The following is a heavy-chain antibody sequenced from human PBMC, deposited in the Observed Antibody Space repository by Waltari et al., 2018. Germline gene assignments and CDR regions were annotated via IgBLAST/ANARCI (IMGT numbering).Heavy chain of an antibody. J-gene: IGHJ5*02. Sequence: QVQLQESGPGLVKPSGTLSLTCAVSGGSISSTNWWTWVRQPPGKGLEWIGETSHTGSTDYKLSLKSRVTISVDNSKNQFSLKLNSVTAADTAVYYCARARYFGSLFAWFDPWGQGTLVNVSS. CDR2: TSHTGST. D-gene: IGHD1-20*01. CDR3: ARARYFGSLFAWFDP. CDR1: GGSISSTNW. V-gene: IGHV4-4*02.